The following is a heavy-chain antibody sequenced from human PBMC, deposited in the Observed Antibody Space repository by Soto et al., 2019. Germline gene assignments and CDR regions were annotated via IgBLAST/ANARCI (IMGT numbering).Heavy chain of an antibody. CDR2: IYPGDSDA. V-gene: IGHV5-51*01. CDR3: AREYSFWFDT. D-gene: IGHD4-4*01. J-gene: IGHJ5*02. Sequence: GESLKISCKASGYGFYTYWIAWVRQMPGKGLEWMGIIYPGDSDARYSPSFQGQVTISVDKSINTAYLQWSSLKASDTAIYYCAREYSFWFDTWGQGTPVTVSS. CDR1: GYGFYTYW.